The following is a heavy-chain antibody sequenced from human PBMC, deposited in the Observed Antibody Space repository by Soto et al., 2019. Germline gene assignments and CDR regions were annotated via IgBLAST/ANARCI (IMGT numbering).Heavy chain of an antibody. CDR1: GYTFTTYG. Sequence: QVHLVQSGAEVKKPGASVKVSCKGSGYTFTTYGITWVRQAPGQGLEWMGWISAHNGNTNYAQKLQGRVTVTRDTSSSTAYMELRSLRSDDTAVYYCARGRYGDYWGQGALVTVSS. V-gene: IGHV1-18*01. J-gene: IGHJ4*02. CDR3: ARGRYGDY. CDR2: ISAHNGNT. D-gene: IGHD1-1*01.